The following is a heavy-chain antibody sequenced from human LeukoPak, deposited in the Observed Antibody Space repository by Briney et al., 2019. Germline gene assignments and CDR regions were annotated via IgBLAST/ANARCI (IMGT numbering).Heavy chain of an antibody. CDR2: INSDGSST. Sequence: PGRSLRLSCAASGFTFSSYWMHWVRQAPGKGLVWVSRINSDGSSTTYADSVKGRFTISRDNAKNTLYLQMNSLGAEDTAVYYCARDPNSGYYDSSGYSDYWGQGTLVTVSS. V-gene: IGHV3-74*01. D-gene: IGHD3-22*01. CDR1: GFTFSSYW. CDR3: ARDPNSGYYDSSGYSDY. J-gene: IGHJ4*02.